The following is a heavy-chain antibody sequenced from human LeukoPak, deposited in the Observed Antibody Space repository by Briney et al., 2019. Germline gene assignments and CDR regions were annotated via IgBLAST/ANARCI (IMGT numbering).Heavy chain of an antibody. Sequence: SETLSLTCTVSGGSIRSSSYYWGRVRQPPGKGLEGIGSIYYSGSTYYNASFKSRGTISVDTSKNQFSLKLNSVTAADTAVYFCARQVVAVAGTGYFDYWGQGTLVTVSS. CDR1: GGSIRSSSYY. J-gene: IGHJ4*02. V-gene: IGHV4-39*01. CDR2: IYYSGST. D-gene: IGHD6-19*01. CDR3: ARQVVAVAGTGYFDY.